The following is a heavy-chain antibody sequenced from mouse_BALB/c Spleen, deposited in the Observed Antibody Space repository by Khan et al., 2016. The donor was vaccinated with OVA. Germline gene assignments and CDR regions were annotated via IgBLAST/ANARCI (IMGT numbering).Heavy chain of an antibody. Sequence: VQLQQSGPDLVKPGASVKISCKASGYSFTGSYIHWVKQRPGQSLEWIGRVNPNNGSTSYNPKFKGKATLTADTSSNTAYMELRSLTTEDSAVSSCSICAGNVKDWGEGTTVTVSS. CDR2: VNPNNGST. J-gene: IGHJ1*01. V-gene: IGHV1-26*01. D-gene: IGHD1-3*01. CDR1: GYSFTGSY. CDR3: SICAGNVKD.